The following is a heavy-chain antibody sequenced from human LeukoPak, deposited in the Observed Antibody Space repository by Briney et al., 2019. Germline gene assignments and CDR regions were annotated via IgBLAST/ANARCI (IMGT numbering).Heavy chain of an antibody. Sequence: SETLSLTCTVSGGSISSYYWSWIRQPPGKGLEWIGYIYYSGSTNYNPSLKSRVTISVDTSKNQFSQKLSSVTAADTAVYYCARAPIAAAASEGRGAFDIWGQGTMVTVSS. CDR2: IYYSGST. V-gene: IGHV4-59*01. CDR1: GGSISSYY. CDR3: ARAPIAAAASEGRGAFDI. J-gene: IGHJ3*02. D-gene: IGHD6-13*01.